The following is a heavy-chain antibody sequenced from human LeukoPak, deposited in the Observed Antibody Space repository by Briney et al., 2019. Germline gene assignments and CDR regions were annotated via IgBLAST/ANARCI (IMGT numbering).Heavy chain of an antibody. CDR1: GGSISSGGYS. CDR3: ARGDLGYCSGGSCYLYYFDY. J-gene: IGHJ4*02. V-gene: IGHV4-30-2*01. D-gene: IGHD2-15*01. Sequence: SQTLSLTCAVSGGSISSGGYSWSWIRQPPGKGLEWIGYIYHSGSTYYNPSLKSRVTISVDRSKNQFSLKLSSVTAADTAVYYCARGDLGYCSGGSCYLYYFDYWGQGTLVTVSS. CDR2: IYHSGST.